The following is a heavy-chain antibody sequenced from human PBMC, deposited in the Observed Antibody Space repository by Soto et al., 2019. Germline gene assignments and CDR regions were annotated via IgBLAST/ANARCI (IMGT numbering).Heavy chain of an antibody. Sequence: EVQLLESGGGLVQPGGSLRLSCAASGFTFSSYAMSWVRQAPGKGLEWVSAISGSGGSTYYADSVKGRFTISRDNSKNSLYLQMNSRRAGDTAVYYCAKDGRLGVGPGDPNYWGQGTLVTFSS. D-gene: IGHD3-10*01. CDR2: ISGSGGST. V-gene: IGHV3-23*01. CDR3: AKDGRLGVGPGDPNY. J-gene: IGHJ4*02. CDR1: GFTFSSYA.